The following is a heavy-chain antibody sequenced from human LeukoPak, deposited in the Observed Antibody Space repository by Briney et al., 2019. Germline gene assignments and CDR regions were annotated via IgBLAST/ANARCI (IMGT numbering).Heavy chain of an antibody. J-gene: IGHJ4*02. CDR1: GGTFSSYA. Sequence: ASVKASCKASGGTFSSYAISWVRQAPGQGLEWMGGIIPIFGTANYAQKFQGRVTITAEESTSTAYMELSSLRSEDTAVYYCARPKYYYGSGSYVYFDYWGQGTLVTVSS. CDR3: ARPKYYYGSGSYVYFDY. V-gene: IGHV1-69*13. CDR2: IIPIFGTA. D-gene: IGHD3-10*01.